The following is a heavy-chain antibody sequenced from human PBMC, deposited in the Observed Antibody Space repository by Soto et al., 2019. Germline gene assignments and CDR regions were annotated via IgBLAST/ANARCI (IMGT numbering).Heavy chain of an antibody. CDR1: GGSTGSSSFC. V-gene: IGHV4-39*01. J-gene: IGHJ4*02. D-gene: IGHD3-3*01. Sequence: PSETLSLTCNVSGGSTGSSSFCLGWIRQPPGKGLEWIGNIDYSGSTYYDPSLKSRVTISVDTSKNQFSLKLSSVTAADTAVYYCAGGTYDFWSGYPAYYFDYWGQGTLVTVSS. CDR2: IDYSGST. CDR3: AGGTYDFWSGYPAYYFDY.